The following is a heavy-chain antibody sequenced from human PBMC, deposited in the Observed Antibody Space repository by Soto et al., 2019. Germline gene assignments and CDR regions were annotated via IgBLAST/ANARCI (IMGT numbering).Heavy chain of an antibody. D-gene: IGHD3-10*01. CDR2: IYWDDDK. V-gene: IGHV2-5*02. J-gene: IGHJ4*02. CDR3: AHSVAYGSGSLTPPFDY. CDR1: GFSLSTSGVG. Sequence: QITLKESGPTLVKPTQTLTLTCTFSGFSLSTSGVGVGWIRQPPGKALEWLALIYWDDDKRYSPSLKSRLTITKDTSKNQVVLTMTNMDPVDTATYYCAHSVAYGSGSLTPPFDYWGQGTLVTVSS.